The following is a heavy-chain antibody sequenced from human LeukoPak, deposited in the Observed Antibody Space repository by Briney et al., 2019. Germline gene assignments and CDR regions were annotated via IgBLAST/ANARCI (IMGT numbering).Heavy chain of an antibody. J-gene: IGHJ4*02. D-gene: IGHD3-22*01. CDR3: ARDPYYYDSSGYYGI. V-gene: IGHV3-53*01. CDR2: IYSGGST. Sequence: GGSLRLSCAASGFTVSSNYMSWVRQAPGKGLEWVSVIYSGGSTYYADSVKGRFTISRDNSKNTLYLQMNSLRAEDTAVYYCARDPYYYDSSGYYGIWGQGTLVTVSS. CDR1: GFTVSSNY.